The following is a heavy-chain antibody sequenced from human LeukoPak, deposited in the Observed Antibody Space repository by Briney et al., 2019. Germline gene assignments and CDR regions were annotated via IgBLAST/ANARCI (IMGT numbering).Heavy chain of an antibody. CDR1: GYTFTSYD. J-gene: IGHJ4*02. V-gene: IGHV1-8*03. D-gene: IGHD1-1*01. CDR2: MNPNSGNT. Sequence: GASVKVSCKASGYTFTSYDINWVPQASGQGLEWMGWMNPNSGNTVYAQKFQGRVTITRNTSISTAYMELSSLRSEDTAVYYCARGRVTGTTVYDYWCQGTLVTVSS. CDR3: ARGRVTGTTVYDY.